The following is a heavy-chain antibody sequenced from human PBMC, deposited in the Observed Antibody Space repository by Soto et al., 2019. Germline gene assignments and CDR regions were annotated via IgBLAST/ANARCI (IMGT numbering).Heavy chain of an antibody. V-gene: IGHV1-18*01. CDR1: GYTFTSYG. CDR3: ARRPSAAAGTVDWFDP. CDR2: ISAYNGNT. Sequence: ASVKVSCKASGYTFTSYGISWVRQAPGKGLEWMGWISAYNGNTNYAQKLQGRVTMTTDTSTSTAYMELRSLRSDDTAVYYCARRPSAAAGTVDWFDPWGQGTLVTVSS. D-gene: IGHD6-13*01. J-gene: IGHJ5*02.